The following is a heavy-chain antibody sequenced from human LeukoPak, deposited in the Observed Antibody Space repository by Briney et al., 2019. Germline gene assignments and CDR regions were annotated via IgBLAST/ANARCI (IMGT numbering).Heavy chain of an antibody. Sequence: GGSLRLSCAASGFTFSSYSMNWVRQAPGKGLEWVANIKQDGSEKYYVDSVKGRFTISRDNAKNSLYLQMNSLRAEDTAVYYCARDLMVRGVCDYWGQGTLVTVSS. V-gene: IGHV3-7*01. D-gene: IGHD3-10*01. CDR1: GFTFSSYS. CDR3: ARDLMVRGVCDY. J-gene: IGHJ4*02. CDR2: IKQDGSEK.